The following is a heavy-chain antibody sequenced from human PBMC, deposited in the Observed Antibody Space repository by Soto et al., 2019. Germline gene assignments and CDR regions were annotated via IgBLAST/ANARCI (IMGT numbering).Heavy chain of an antibody. CDR3: ASSGNYYDSSGYWEYFQH. Sequence: QVQLVQSGAEVKKPGSSVKVSCKASGGTFSSYAISWVRQAPGQGLEWMGGIIPIFGTANYAQKFQGRVTITADESTSTAYMELSSLRSEDTAVYYCASSGNYYDSSGYWEYFQHWGQGTLITVSS. CDR2: IIPIFGTA. D-gene: IGHD3-22*01. V-gene: IGHV1-69*01. CDR1: GGTFSSYA. J-gene: IGHJ1*01.